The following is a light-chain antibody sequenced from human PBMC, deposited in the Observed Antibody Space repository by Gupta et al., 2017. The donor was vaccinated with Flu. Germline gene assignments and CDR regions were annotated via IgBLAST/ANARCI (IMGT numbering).Light chain of an antibody. J-gene: IGLJ3*02. CDR2: DTT. V-gene: IGLV7-46*01. CDR3: LLYYSGVRV. Sequence: AVVNQEPSLTVPSAGTVSLTCGPSTRPVTSTQYPYWFQQTPGQGPRTLIYDTTKKHSSTPVQFAGSRLWDKAALTLARAQPEDEDDYYCLLYYSGVRVFGGGTKLTVL. CDR1: TRPVTSTQY.